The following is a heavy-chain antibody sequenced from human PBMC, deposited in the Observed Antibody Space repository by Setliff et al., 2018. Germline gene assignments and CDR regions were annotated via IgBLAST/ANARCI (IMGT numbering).Heavy chain of an antibody. Sequence: PGGSLRLSCAASRFTFSSYAMSWVRQAPGKGLEWVSAISGSGGSTYYADSVKGRFTISRDNSKNTLYLQMNSLRAEDTAVYYCAKRDYYDSSGYLLPYMDVWGKGTTVTV. D-gene: IGHD3-22*01. CDR3: AKRDYYDSSGYLLPYMDV. CDR2: ISGSGGST. CDR1: RFTFSSYA. J-gene: IGHJ6*03. V-gene: IGHV3-23*01.